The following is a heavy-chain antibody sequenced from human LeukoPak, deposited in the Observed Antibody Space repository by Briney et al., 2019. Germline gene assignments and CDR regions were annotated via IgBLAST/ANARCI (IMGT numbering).Heavy chain of an antibody. V-gene: IGHV3-23*01. CDR2: VSTTAAYI. J-gene: IGHJ5*01. CDR1: GVTFSNYA. CDR3: ATMAGGTYNQWFDS. Sequence: GGSLRLSCAASGVTFSNYAMSWVRQAPGKGLEWVSTVSTTAAYIYYVDSVKGRFTISRDNSKNTLSLLMISLRAEDTAIYYCATMAGGTYNQWFDSWGQGTLVTVSS. D-gene: IGHD1-1*01.